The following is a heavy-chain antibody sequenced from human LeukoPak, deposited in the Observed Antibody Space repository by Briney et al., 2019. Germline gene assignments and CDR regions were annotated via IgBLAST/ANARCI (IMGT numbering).Heavy chain of an antibody. CDR3: ARDSYGADY. D-gene: IGHD4/OR15-4a*01. J-gene: IGHJ4*02. CDR1: GFTFSTYA. CDR2: ISYDGSNK. V-gene: IGHV3-30-3*01. Sequence: GGSLGLSCAASGFTFSTYAMHWVRQAPGKGLEWVAFISYDGSNKYYADSVKGRFTISRDNSRNTLYLQMSSLRAEDTAVYYCARDSYGADYWGQGTLVTVSS.